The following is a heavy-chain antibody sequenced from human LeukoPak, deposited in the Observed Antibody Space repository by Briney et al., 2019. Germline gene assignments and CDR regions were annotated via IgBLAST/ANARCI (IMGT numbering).Heavy chain of an antibody. D-gene: IGHD3-10*01. CDR2: IKSKTDGGTT. Sequence: GGSLRLSCAASGFTFSNAWMSWVRQAPGKGLEWVGRIKSKTDGGTTDYAAPVKGRFTISRDDSKTTLYLQMNSLKTEDTAVYYCTTQSITMVRGVTASFGFWGQGTLVTVSS. CDR1: GFTFSNAW. J-gene: IGHJ4*02. CDR3: TTQSITMVRGVTASFGF. V-gene: IGHV3-15*01.